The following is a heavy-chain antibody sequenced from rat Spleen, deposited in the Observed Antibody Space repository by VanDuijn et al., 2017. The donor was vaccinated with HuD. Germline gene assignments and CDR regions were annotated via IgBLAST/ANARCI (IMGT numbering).Heavy chain of an antibody. J-gene: IGHJ2*01. D-gene: IGHD1-10*01. CDR3: TRRSGNYYLDY. Sequence: QVQLKESGPGLVQPSQTLSLTCTVSGFSLTDYSVHWVRQPPGKGLEWMGRMRYDGDTYYNSALKSRLSISRDTSKSKVFLKLNILQTEDTAIYYCTRRSGNYYLDYWGQGVMVTVSS. CDR1: GFSLTDYS. CDR2: MRYDGDT. V-gene: IGHV2S30*01.